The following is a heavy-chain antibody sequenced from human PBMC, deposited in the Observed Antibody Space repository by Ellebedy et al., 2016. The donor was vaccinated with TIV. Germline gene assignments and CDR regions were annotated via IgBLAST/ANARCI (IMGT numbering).Heavy chain of an antibody. Sequence: GGSLRLSXAASGFSSSDYYMSWIRQAPGKGLEWVSYISDSGSMIHYADSVKGRFTISRDNSKNSLYLQMNNLRAEDTVVYYCARIGSGRSFYGMDVWGQGTTVTVSS. CDR1: GFSSSDYY. V-gene: IGHV3-11*01. CDR2: ISDSGSMI. J-gene: IGHJ6*02. CDR3: ARIGSGRSFYGMDV. D-gene: IGHD6-19*01.